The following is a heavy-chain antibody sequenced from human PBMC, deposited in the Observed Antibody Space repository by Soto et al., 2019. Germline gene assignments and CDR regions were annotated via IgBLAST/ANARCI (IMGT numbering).Heavy chain of an antibody. CDR2: MNPNSGNT. D-gene: IGHD2-2*03. V-gene: IGHV1-8*01. Sequence: GASVKVSCKASGYTFTSYDINWVRQATGQGLEWMGWMNPNSGNTGYAQKFQGRVTMTRNTSISTAYMELSSLRSEDTALYYCASRVAGYCSSTSCYAGTENDYWGQGTLVTV. CDR3: ASRVAGYCSSTSCYAGTENDY. J-gene: IGHJ4*02. CDR1: GYTFTSYD.